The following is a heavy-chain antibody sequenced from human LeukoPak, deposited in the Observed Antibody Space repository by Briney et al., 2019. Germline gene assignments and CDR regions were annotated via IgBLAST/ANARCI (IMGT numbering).Heavy chain of an antibody. CDR1: GFTFSQYW. Sequence: GGSLRLSCEASGFTFSQYWMHWVRHAPGKGLVWVSRIDPDGSSTNYADSVKGRFTISRDNAKNTLYLQLNSLRAEDTAVYYCAKGIMTTDYYYYGMDVWGQGITVTVSS. V-gene: IGHV3-74*01. J-gene: IGHJ6*02. CDR2: IDPDGSST. CDR3: AKGIMTTDYYYYGMDV. D-gene: IGHD4-11*01.